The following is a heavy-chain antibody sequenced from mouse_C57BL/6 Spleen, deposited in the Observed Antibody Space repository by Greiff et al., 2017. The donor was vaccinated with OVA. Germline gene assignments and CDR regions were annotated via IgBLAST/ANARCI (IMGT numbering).Heavy chain of an antibody. V-gene: IGHV1-55*01. CDR1: GYTFTSYW. J-gene: IGHJ2*01. Sequence: VQLQQPGAELVKPGASVKMSCKASGYTFTSYWITWVKQRPGQGLEWIGDIYPGSGSTNYNEKFKSKATLTVDTSSSTAYMQLSSLTSEDSAVYYCAREFITTVVAQDYFDYWGQGTTLTVSS. D-gene: IGHD1-1*01. CDR3: AREFITTVVAQDYFDY. CDR2: IYPGSGST.